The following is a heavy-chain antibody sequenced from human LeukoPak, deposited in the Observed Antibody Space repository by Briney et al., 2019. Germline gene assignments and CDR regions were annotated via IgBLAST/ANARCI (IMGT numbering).Heavy chain of an antibody. CDR1: GFTFSDHY. J-gene: IGHJ4*02. CDR2: TRNKANSYTT. Sequence: PGGSLRLSCAASGFTFSDHYMDWVRQDPGKGLEWVGRTRNKANSYTTEYAASVKGRFTISRDDSKNSLYLQMNSLKTEDTAVYYCARVGYSGYDRHLDYWGQGTLVTVSS. V-gene: IGHV3-72*01. CDR3: ARVGYSGYDRHLDY. D-gene: IGHD5-12*01.